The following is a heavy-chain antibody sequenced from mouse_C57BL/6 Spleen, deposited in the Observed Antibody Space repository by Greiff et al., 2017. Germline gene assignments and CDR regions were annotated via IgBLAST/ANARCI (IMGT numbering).Heavy chain of an antibody. CDR1: GYAFTNYL. Sequence: QVQLQQSGAELVRPGTSVKVSCKASGYAFTNYLIEWVKQRPGQGLEWIGVINPGSGGTNYNEKFKGKATLTADTSSSTAYMQLSSLTSEDSAVYFCARWRDGSSPYYAMDYWGQGTSVTVSS. CDR2: INPGSGGT. J-gene: IGHJ4*01. V-gene: IGHV1-54*01. CDR3: ARWRDGSSPYYAMDY. D-gene: IGHD1-1*01.